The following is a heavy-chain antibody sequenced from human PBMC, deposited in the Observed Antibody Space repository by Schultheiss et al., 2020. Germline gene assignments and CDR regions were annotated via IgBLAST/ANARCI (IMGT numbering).Heavy chain of an antibody. CDR3: AKANTVTTVAFDY. CDR2: MSPNSAHT. Sequence: ASVKVSCKTSGYTFTTYDINWVRQATGQGLEWLGWMSPNSAHTGYAQKFQGRVTITRDTSASTAYMELSSLRSEDTAVYYCAKANTVTTVAFDYWGQGTLVNVSS. J-gene: IGHJ4*02. V-gene: IGHV1-8*01. CDR1: GYTFTTYD. D-gene: IGHD4-17*01.